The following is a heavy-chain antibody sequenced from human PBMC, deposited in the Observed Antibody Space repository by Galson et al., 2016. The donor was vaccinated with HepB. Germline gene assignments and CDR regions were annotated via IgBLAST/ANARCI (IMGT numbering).Heavy chain of an antibody. CDR1: GGSLSGSY. D-gene: IGHD2-2*01. CDR3: SKSGTSTSCLYYYYGMDV. V-gene: IGHV4-59*03. J-gene: IGHJ6*02. CDR2: IYYSGST. Sequence: TLSLTCTVSGGSLSGSYWNWTRQPPGKGLEWIGYIYYSGSTNYNPSPKSRVTMSLDISKNQFSLKLIPVTAAGPAVYYCSKSGTSTSCLYYYYGMDVWGQETTVSVSS.